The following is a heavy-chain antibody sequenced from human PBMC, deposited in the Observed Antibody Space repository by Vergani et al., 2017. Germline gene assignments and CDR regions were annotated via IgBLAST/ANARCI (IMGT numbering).Heavy chain of an antibody. D-gene: IGHD1-26*01. J-gene: IGHJ4*02. CDR2: ISSSSSYI. V-gene: IGHV3-21*01. CDR3: ARGSGCYRFGLCYFDY. CDR1: GFTFSSYS. Sequence: EVQLLESGGGLVQPGGSLRLSCAASGFTFSSYSMNWVRQAPGKGLEWVSYISSSSSYIYYADSVKGRFTISRDNAKNSLYLQMNSLRAEDPAVYYCARGSGCYRFGLCYFDYWGQGTLVTVSS.